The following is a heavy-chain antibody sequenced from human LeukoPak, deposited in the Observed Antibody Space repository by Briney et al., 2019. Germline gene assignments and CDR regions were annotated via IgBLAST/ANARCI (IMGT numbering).Heavy chain of an antibody. V-gene: IGHV4-34*01. CDR1: GGSFSGYY. Sequence: SETLSLTCAVYGGSFSGYYWSWIRQPPGKGLEWIGEINHSGSTNYNPSLKSRVTISVDTSKNQFSLKLSSVTAADTAVYYCARVGRMKGATRRLYMDVWGKGTTVTVSS. D-gene: IGHD1-26*01. CDR3: ARVGRMKGATRRLYMDV. CDR2: INHSGST. J-gene: IGHJ6*03.